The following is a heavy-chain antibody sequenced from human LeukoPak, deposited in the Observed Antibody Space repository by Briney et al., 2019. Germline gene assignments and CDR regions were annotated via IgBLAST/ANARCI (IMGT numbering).Heavy chain of an antibody. V-gene: IGHV3-74*01. CDR3: TKGGTTLFDH. J-gene: IGHJ4*02. Sequence: GGSLRLSCAASGFTLSSSWLHWVRQAPGKGLGWVSGINSDGSSSNYADSVKGRFTISRDNAKNTLYLQMNSLRDEDTAVYYCTKGGTTLFDHWGQGTLVTVSS. D-gene: IGHD1-1*01. CDR2: INSDGSSS. CDR1: GFTLSSSW.